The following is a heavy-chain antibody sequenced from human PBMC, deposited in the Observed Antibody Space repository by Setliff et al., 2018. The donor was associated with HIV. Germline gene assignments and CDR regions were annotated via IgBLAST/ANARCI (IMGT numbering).Heavy chain of an antibody. D-gene: IGHD2-8*01. J-gene: IGHJ3*02. CDR1: GYTFTNYG. CDR2: ITADNGNT. Sequence: ASVKVSCKASGYTFTNYGITWVRQAPGQGLEWVGWITADNGNTNYAQRFKGRVTMTSDTSTSTAYMELRSLRSDDTAVYYCATKLYCTNGVCLDAFDIWGQGTMVTVSS. CDR3: ATKLYCTNGVCLDAFDI. V-gene: IGHV1-18*01.